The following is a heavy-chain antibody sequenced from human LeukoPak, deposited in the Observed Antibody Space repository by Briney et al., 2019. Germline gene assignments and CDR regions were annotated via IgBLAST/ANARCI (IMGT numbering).Heavy chain of an antibody. Sequence: GGSLRLSCAASGFTVSSNYMSWARQAPGKGLEWVSVIYSGGSTYYADSVKGRFTISRDNSKNTLYLQMNSLRAEETAVYYCARESEAVASDAFDIWGQGTMVTVSS. V-gene: IGHV3-66*01. CDR3: ARESEAVASDAFDI. CDR1: GFTVSSNY. D-gene: IGHD6-19*01. CDR2: IYSGGST. J-gene: IGHJ3*02.